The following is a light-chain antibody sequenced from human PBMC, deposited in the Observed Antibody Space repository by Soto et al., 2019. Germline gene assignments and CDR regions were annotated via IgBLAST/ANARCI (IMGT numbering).Light chain of an antibody. J-gene: IGLJ2*01. Sequence: QSVLTQPPSASGTPGQRVTISCSGSSSNIGSNTVNWYQQLPGTAPKLLIYSNNQRPSGVPDRFSGSKSGTSASLAISGLQSEGEADYYCAAWDDSLNGHVVFGGGTKLTVL. CDR1: SSNIGSNT. CDR3: AAWDDSLNGHVV. V-gene: IGLV1-44*01. CDR2: SNN.